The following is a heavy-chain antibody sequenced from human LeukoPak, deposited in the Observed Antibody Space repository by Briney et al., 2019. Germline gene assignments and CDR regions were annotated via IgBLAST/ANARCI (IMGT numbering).Heavy chain of an antibody. D-gene: IGHD2-2*01. V-gene: IGHV3-7*03. CDR2: INHNGNVN. Sequence: GGSLRLSCAASGFTFSSYWMNWARQAPGKGLEWVASINHNGNVNYYVDSVKGRFTISRDNAKNSLYLQMSNLRAEDTAVYYCATDHGSTSCYYGASDLWGQGTRVIVSS. CDR1: GFTFSSYW. J-gene: IGHJ3*01. CDR3: ATDHGSTSCYYGASDL.